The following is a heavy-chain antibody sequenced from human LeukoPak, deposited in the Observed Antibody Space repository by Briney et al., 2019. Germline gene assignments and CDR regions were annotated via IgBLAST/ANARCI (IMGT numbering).Heavy chain of an antibody. D-gene: IGHD5-24*01. CDR2: ISAYNGNT. V-gene: IGHV1-18*01. CDR1: GYTFTSYG. J-gene: IGHJ5*02. CDR3: ARDNSVRDEAWWFNP. Sequence: ASVKVSCKASGYTFTSYGISWVRHAPGHGLEWMGWISAYNGNTNYAQKFQGRVTLTRDMSTSTDYLELSSLRSDDTAVYYCARDNSVRDEAWWFNPWGQGTLVTVAS.